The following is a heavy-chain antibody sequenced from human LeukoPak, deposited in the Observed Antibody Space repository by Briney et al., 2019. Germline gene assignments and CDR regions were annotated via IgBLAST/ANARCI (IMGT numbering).Heavy chain of an antibody. CDR1: GYTFTGYY. CDR3: ARADCSSTSCYVDY. V-gene: IGHV1-8*03. J-gene: IGHJ4*02. D-gene: IGHD2-2*01. Sequence: GASVKVSCKASGYTFTGYYMHWVRQAPGQGLEWMGWMNPNSGNTGYAQKFQGRVTITRNTSISTAYMELSSLRSEDTAVYYCARADCSSTSCYVDYWGQGTLVTVSS. CDR2: MNPNSGNT.